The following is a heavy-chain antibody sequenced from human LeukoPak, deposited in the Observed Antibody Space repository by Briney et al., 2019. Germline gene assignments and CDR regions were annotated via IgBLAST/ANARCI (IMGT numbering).Heavy chain of an antibody. V-gene: IGHV4-30-4*01. CDR2: IYYSGST. Sequence: SETLSLACVVYSGSFSGYYWSWIRQPPGKGLEWIGYIYYSGSTYYNPSLKSRVTISVDTSKNQFSLKLSSVTAADTAVYYCARAPTLLSHRRFDYWGQGTLVTVSS. J-gene: IGHJ4*02. D-gene: IGHD3-10*01. CDR3: ARAPTLLSHRRFDY. CDR1: SGSFSGYY.